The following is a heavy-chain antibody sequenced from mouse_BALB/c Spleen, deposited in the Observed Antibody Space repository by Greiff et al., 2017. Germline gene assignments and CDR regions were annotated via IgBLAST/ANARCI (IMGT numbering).Heavy chain of an antibody. J-gene: IGHJ3*01. V-gene: IGHV3-6*02. CDR2: ISYDGSN. Sequence: EVQLQESGPGLVKPSQSLSLTCSVTGYSITSGYYWNWIRQFPGNKLEWMGYISYDGSNNYNPSLKNRISITRDTSKNQFFLKLNSVTTEDTATYYCARGGSPAWIAYWGQGTLVTVSA. CDR1: GYSITSGYY. CDR3: ARGGSPAWIAY.